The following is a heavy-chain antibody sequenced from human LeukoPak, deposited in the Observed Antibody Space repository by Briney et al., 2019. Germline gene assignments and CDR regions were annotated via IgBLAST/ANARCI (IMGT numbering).Heavy chain of an antibody. Sequence: GGSLRLSCAASGFAFNKYGMHWVRQAPGKGLEWVAVIWHDGRNKYYADSVKGRFTVSRDNSKNTLYLELNSLRDEDTAVYYCARDRGSDDPIDYWGQGTLVTVSS. CDR3: ARDRGSDDPIDY. CDR2: IWHDGRNK. CDR1: GFAFNKYG. J-gene: IGHJ4*02. D-gene: IGHD2-15*01. V-gene: IGHV3-33*01.